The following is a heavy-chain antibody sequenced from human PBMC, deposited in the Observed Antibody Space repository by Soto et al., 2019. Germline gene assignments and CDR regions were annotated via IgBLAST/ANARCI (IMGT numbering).Heavy chain of an antibody. CDR3: VRGGGGGQFDS. Sequence: XGSLRLSCLASGFTFSDFYMTWIRQAPGKGLEWLSYISPNSKYREYADSVKGRHTISRDNAKKSLYLQMNSLRAEDTAVYYCVRGGGGGQFDSWGRGTLVTVSS. CDR2: ISPNSKYR. D-gene: IGHD2-21*01. CDR1: GFTFSDFY. V-gene: IGHV3-11*06. J-gene: IGHJ4*02.